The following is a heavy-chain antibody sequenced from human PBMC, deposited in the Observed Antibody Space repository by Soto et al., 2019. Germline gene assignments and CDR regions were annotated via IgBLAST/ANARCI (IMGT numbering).Heavy chain of an antibody. D-gene: IGHD3-9*01. V-gene: IGHV3-23*01. Sequence: EVRLLDSGGGLVQPGGSLRLSCAASGFAFDINGMTWVRQVPGKGLEWVSAISAGGGTTYYADPVKGRFTISRDNSKNMLYLQMNSLRAEDTAVYYCAKVRRDFAWLSELDYFDYWGQGTPVTVSS. CDR2: ISAGGGTT. CDR3: AKVRRDFAWLSELDYFDY. J-gene: IGHJ4*02. CDR1: GFAFDING.